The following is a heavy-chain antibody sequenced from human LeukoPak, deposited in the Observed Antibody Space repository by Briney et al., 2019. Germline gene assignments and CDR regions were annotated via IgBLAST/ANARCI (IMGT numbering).Heavy chain of an antibody. D-gene: IGHD6-13*01. CDR2: INPNSGGT. V-gene: IGHV1-2*02. CDR1: GYTFTGYY. Sequence: ASVKVSCKASGYTFTGYYMHWARQAPGQGLEWMGWINPNSGGTNYAQKFQGRVTMTRDTSISTAYMELSRLRSDDTAVYYCARVKSRWSNWFDPWGQGTLVTVSS. CDR3: ARVKSRWSNWFDP. J-gene: IGHJ5*02.